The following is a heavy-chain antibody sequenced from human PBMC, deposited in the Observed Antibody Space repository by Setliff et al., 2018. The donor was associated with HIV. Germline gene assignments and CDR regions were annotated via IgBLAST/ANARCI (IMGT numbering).Heavy chain of an antibody. Sequence: SETLSLTCSVSGGSIISDIFYWGWIRQPPGKGLEWIGSIYYSGSTYYNPSLKSRVTISVDTSKSQFSLRLTSVTAADTALYYCARHEGVLQEDGGFDSWGQGTPVTVSS. J-gene: IGHJ4*02. D-gene: IGHD2-2*01. CDR1: GGSIISDIFY. V-gene: IGHV4-39*01. CDR2: IYYSGST. CDR3: ARHEGVLQEDGGFDS.